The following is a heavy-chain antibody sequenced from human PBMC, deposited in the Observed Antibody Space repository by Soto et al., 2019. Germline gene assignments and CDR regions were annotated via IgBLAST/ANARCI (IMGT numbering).Heavy chain of an antibody. Sequence: SETLSLTCTVSGGSISSHYWSWVRQPPGKGLEWIGYLYYTGSTNYNASLKSQVTMSLDTSKNQFSLMLTSVTAADTAVYYCTRVGATVTSQALGFDHWGQGILVTVSS. CDR1: GGSISSHY. CDR3: TRVGATVTSQALGFDH. J-gene: IGHJ4*02. D-gene: IGHD4-17*01. CDR2: LYYTGST. V-gene: IGHV4-59*11.